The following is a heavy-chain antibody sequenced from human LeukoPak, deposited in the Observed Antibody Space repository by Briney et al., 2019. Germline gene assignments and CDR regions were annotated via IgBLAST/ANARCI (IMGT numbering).Heavy chain of an antibody. CDR2: ISRTSESI. D-gene: IGHD5-18*01. CDR1: GFTFNTYS. V-gene: IGHV3-21*01. Sequence: GGSLRLFCAASGFTFNTYSMSWVRQAPGKGLEWVSIISRTSESIFYADSVKGRFTISRDNSKNTLYLQMGSLRAEDMAVYYCARGVDTAMAYAFDIWGQGTMVTVSS. J-gene: IGHJ3*02. CDR3: ARGVDTAMAYAFDI.